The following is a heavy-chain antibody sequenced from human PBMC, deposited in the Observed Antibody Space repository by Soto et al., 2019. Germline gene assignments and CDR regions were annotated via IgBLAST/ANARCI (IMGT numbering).Heavy chain of an antibody. D-gene: IGHD4-4*01. CDR1: GYSLSDLS. CDR3: ARTITTPNFDY. CDR2: LDAEDGET. J-gene: IGHJ4*02. V-gene: IGHV1-24*01. Sequence: ASVKVSCKVSGYSLSDLSIHWVRQAPGKGLEWMGGLDAEDGETIYAQKLQGRGTMTEDTSTDTAYMELSSLTSEDTAVYYCARTITTPNFDYWGQGTLVTVSS.